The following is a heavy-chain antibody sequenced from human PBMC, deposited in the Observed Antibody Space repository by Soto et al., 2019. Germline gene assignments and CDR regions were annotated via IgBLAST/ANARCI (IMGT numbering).Heavy chain of an antibody. J-gene: IGHJ6*02. CDR2: IIPIFGTA. V-gene: IGHV1-69*13. Sequence: SVKVSCKASGGTFSSYAISWVRQAPGQGLEWMGGIIPIFGTANYAQKFQGRVTITADESTSTAYMELSSLRSEDTAVYYCGSLLARVDRYYYYGMDVWGQGTTVTVSS. CDR1: GGTFSSYA. CDR3: GSLLARVDRYYYYGMDV. D-gene: IGHD2-15*01.